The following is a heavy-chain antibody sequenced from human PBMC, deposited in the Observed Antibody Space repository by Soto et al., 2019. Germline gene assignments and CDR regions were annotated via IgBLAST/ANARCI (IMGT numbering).Heavy chain of an antibody. CDR1: GFTFSSYA. Sequence: EVKLLESGGGLVQPGGSLRLSCATSGFTFSSYAMSWVRQAPGKGLEWVSVISGSDGSTYYADPVKGRFTISRDNSKNTLFLQMNSLRGEDTAVYYCAKKAGLVSVYPPEFDPRGQGTLVTVSS. J-gene: IGHJ5*02. CDR3: AKKAGLVSVYPPEFDP. CDR2: ISGSDGST. D-gene: IGHD2-2*01. V-gene: IGHV3-23*01.